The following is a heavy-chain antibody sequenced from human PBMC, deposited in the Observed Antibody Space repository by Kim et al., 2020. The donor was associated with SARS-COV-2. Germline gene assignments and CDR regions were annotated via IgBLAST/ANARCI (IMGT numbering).Heavy chain of an antibody. CDR3: ARNWYSGSYFFDY. J-gene: IGHJ4*02. D-gene: IGHD1-26*01. V-gene: IGHV4-59*01. Sequence: NPSRKSRVTISVDTSKNQFSLKLSSVTAADTAVYYCARNWYSGSYFFDYWGQGTLVTVSS.